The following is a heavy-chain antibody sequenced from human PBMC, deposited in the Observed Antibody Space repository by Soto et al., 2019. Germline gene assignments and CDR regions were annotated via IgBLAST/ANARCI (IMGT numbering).Heavy chain of an antibody. CDR2: IIPIFGTA. CDR3: AREDYDILTGYYYYGMDV. V-gene: IGHV1-69*13. D-gene: IGHD3-9*01. Sequence: ASVKVSCKASGGTFSSYAISWVRQAPGQGLEWMGGIIPIFGTANYAQKFQGRVTITADESTSTAYMELSSLRSEDTAVYYCAREDYDILTGYYYYGMDVWGQGTTVTVSS. CDR1: GGTFSSYA. J-gene: IGHJ6*02.